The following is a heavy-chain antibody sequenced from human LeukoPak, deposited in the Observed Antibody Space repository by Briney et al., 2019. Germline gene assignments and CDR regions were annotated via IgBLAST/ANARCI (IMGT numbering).Heavy chain of an antibody. CDR3: ARGVKSYSGYDYYYYYMDV. J-gene: IGHJ6*03. V-gene: IGHV4-4*07. CDR2: IYTSGST. Sequence: SETLSLTCTVSGGSISSYYWSWIRQPAGKGLEWIGRIYTSGSTNYNPSLKSRVTMSVDTSKNQFSLKLSSVTAADTAVYYCARGVKSYSGYDYYYYYMDVWGKGTTVTISS. CDR1: GGSISSYY. D-gene: IGHD5-12*01.